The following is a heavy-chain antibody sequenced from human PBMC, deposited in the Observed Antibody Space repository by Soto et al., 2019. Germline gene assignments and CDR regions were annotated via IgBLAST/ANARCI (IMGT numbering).Heavy chain of an antibody. CDR1: GFTFSSYG. CDR3: VSSYGSIHFDY. CDR2: ISYDGSNK. J-gene: IGHJ4*02. V-gene: IGHV3-30*03. Sequence: QVQLVESGAGVVQPGRSLRLSCAASGFTFSSYGMHWVRQAPGKGLEWVAVISYDGSNKYYADSVKGRFTISRDKSKNTLYLQMNILRAEDTAVYYCVSSYGSIHFDYWGQGTLVTVSS. D-gene: IGHD5-18*01.